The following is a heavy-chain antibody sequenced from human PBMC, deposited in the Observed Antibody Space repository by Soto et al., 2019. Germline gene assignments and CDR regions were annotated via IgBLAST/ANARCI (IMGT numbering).Heavy chain of an antibody. J-gene: IGHJ4*02. CDR2: IYYSGTT. D-gene: IGHD1-26*01. V-gene: IGHV4-28*01. Sequence: QVQLQESGPGLVKPSDTLSLTCAVSGYSISSSNWWGWIRQPPGKGLEWIGYIYYSGTTNYNPSLKSRVTLSVDTSKNQFSLKLTSVTAVDTAVYYCARREIQGPIDYWGQGTLVTVSS. CDR1: GYSISSSNW. CDR3: ARREIQGPIDY.